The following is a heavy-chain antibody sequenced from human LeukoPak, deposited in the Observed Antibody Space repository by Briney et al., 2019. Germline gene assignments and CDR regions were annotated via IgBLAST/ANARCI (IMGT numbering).Heavy chain of an antibody. D-gene: IGHD6-19*01. CDR3: ARDKAVAGPYGMDV. V-gene: IGHV1-2*04. Sequence: ASVKVSCKASGYTFIGYYMHWVRQAPGQGLEWMGWINPNSGGTNYAQKFQGWVTMTRDTSISTAYMELSRLRSDDTAVYYCARDKAVAGPYGMDVWGQGTTVTVSS. CDR1: GYTFIGYY. CDR2: INPNSGGT. J-gene: IGHJ6*02.